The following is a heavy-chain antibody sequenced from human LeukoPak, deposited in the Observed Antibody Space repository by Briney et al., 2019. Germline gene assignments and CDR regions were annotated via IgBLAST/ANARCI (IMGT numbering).Heavy chain of an antibody. Sequence: GGSLRLCWAASGFTFSSYVRRWGRQARGSGVGWVAGNSGSRGSRVYVDSVEDRFTISRDNVKNTVFLRMNRLRAEDTAVYYCVKDQGSGSGSYSWASSAYWGQGPLATVSS. CDR3: VKDQGSGSGSYSWASSAY. CDR2: NSGSRGSR. D-gene: IGHD3-10*01. CDR1: GFTFSSYV. V-gene: IGHV3-23*01. J-gene: IGHJ4*02.